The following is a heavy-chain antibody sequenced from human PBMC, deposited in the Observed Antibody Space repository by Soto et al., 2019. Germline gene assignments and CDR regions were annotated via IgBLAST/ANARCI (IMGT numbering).Heavy chain of an antibody. CDR3: ARINGYSSGWYDY. V-gene: IGHV1-18*04. CDR2: ISTFNGNA. J-gene: IGHJ4*02. CDR1: GYTFSSNG. Sequence: ASVKVSCKASGYTFSSNGVSWVRQAPGQGLEWMGWISTFNGNAHYAQKFQGRVTMTTDTYTNTAYMELGSLNYDDTAVYYCARINGYSSGWYDYWGQGNLVTVSS. D-gene: IGHD6-19*01.